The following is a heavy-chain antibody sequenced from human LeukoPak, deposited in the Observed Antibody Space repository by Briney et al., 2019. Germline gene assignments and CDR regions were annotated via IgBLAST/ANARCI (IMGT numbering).Heavy chain of an antibody. Sequence: GESLKISCKVSGYSFTSYCIGWVRQMPGKGLERMGIIYPGDSGPTYSPSFQGQVTISVDKSINTAYLQWSGLQASDTAMYYCGMSGDRVPLQDDVFDVWGQGTMVTVST. V-gene: IGHV5-51*01. J-gene: IGHJ3*01. CDR3: GMSGDRVPLQDDVFDV. CDR2: IYPGDSGP. CDR1: GYSFTSYC. D-gene: IGHD1-26*01.